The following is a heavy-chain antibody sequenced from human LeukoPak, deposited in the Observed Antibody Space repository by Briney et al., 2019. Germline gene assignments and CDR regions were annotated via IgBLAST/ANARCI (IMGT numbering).Heavy chain of an antibody. CDR1: GFTFSSYG. Sequence: PGRSLRLSCAASGFTFSSYGMHWVRQAPGKGLEWVAVISYDGSNKYYADSVKGRFTISRDNSKNTLYLQMNSLRAEDTAVYYCARGRPLGANFWVYWGQGTLVTVSS. CDR3: ARGRPLGANFWVY. D-gene: IGHD3-16*01. J-gene: IGHJ4*02. CDR2: ISYDGSNK. V-gene: IGHV3-30*03.